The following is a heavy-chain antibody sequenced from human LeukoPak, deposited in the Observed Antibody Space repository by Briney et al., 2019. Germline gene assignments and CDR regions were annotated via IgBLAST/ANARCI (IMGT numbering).Heavy chain of an antibody. V-gene: IGHV3-33*06. CDR2: IWYDGSHK. Sequence: GGSLRPCCAASGFTFSSYGMHWVRQAPGKGLEWVAVIWYDGSHKYYADSVKGRFTISRDNSKNTLYLQMNSLRAEDTAVYYCVKDLVNFNYWGQGTLVTVSS. CDR3: VKDLVNFNY. D-gene: IGHD1-26*01. J-gene: IGHJ4*02. CDR1: GFTFSSYG.